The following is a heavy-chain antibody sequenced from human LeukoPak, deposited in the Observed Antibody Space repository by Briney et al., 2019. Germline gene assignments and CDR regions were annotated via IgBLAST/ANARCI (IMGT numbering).Heavy chain of an antibody. CDR1: GFTFSTYA. CDR2: IKQDGSEK. CDR3: ARDPYSSGWFNYYYYGMDV. J-gene: IGHJ6*02. V-gene: IGHV3-7*01. Sequence: GGSLRLSCAASGFTFSTYAMSWVRQAPGKGLEWVANIKQDGSEKYYVDSVKGRFTISRDNAKNSLYLQMNSLRAEDTAVYYCARDPYSSGWFNYYYYGMDVWGQGTTVTVSS. D-gene: IGHD6-19*01.